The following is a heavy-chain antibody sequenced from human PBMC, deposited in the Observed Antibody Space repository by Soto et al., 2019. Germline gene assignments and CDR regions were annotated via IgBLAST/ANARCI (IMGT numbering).Heavy chain of an antibody. CDR2: MNPNSGNT. CDR3: ASKLGPHYYDTMDV. CDR1: GYTFTSYD. D-gene: IGHD3-16*01. Sequence: QVQLVQSGAEVKKPGASVKVSCKASGYTFTSYDVNWVRQATGQGLEWMGWMNPNSGNTGYAQKFQGRVTMTRNSSISTAHMEVSSLRSEDTAVYYCASKLGPHYYDTMDVWGQGTTVTVSS. V-gene: IGHV1-8*01. J-gene: IGHJ6*02.